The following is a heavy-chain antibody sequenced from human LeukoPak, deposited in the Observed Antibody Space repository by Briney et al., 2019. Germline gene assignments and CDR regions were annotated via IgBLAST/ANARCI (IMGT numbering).Heavy chain of an antibody. D-gene: IGHD1-26*01. CDR1: GFTFSDYG. CDR3: AKDLWGEWSAFDI. CDR2: ISGSGIST. Sequence: GGSLRLSCAAAGFTFSDYGMNWVRQAPGKGLEWVSGISGSGISTYYADSVKGRFTISRDNSKNTLYLQMNSLRAEDTAIYYCAKDLWGEWSAFDIWGQGTMVTVSS. J-gene: IGHJ3*02. V-gene: IGHV3-23*01.